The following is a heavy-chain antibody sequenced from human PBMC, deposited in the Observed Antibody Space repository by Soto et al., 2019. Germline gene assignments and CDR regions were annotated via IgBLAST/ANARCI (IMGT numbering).Heavy chain of an antibody. CDR1: GYTFTSYG. V-gene: IGHV1-18*01. CDR2: ISAYNGNT. CDR3: GRESSSSCQDY. Sequence: QVQLVQSGAEVKKPGASVKVSCKASGYTFTSYGISWVRQAPGQGLEWMGWISAYNGNTNYAQKLQGRVTMTTDTPHSTAYMELRRLRSADTAAYYCGRESSSSCQDYWGQGTLVTVSS. D-gene: IGHD6-13*01. J-gene: IGHJ4*02.